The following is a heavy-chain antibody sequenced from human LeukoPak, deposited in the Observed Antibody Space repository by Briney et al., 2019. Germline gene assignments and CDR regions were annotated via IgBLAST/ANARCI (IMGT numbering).Heavy chain of an antibody. V-gene: IGHV3-23*01. Sequence: GGSLRLSCAASGFTFSSYAMSWVRQAPGKGLEWVSAISGSGGSTYYADSVKGRFTISRDNSKNTLYLQMNSLRAEDTAVYYCARDKIYYGSGSYGTFDYWGQGTLVTVSS. CDR3: ARDKIYYGSGSYGTFDY. CDR2: ISGSGGST. CDR1: GFTFSSYA. D-gene: IGHD3-10*01. J-gene: IGHJ4*02.